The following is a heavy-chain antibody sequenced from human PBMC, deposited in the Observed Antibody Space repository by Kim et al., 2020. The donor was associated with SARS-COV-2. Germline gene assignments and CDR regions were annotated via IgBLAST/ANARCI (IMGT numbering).Heavy chain of an antibody. D-gene: IGHD3-10*01. CDR1: GGSISISTYY. J-gene: IGHJ6*02. CDR3: ARHPGSYHYGMDV. Sequence: SETLSLTCSVSGGSISISTYYWSWIRQPPGKGLEWIGHIYYNGNTNYNPPLKSRVTMSVDTSKNQFSLTLNSVTAADTAAYYCARHPGSYHYGMDVWGQG. V-gene: IGHV4-61*05. CDR2: IYYNGNT.